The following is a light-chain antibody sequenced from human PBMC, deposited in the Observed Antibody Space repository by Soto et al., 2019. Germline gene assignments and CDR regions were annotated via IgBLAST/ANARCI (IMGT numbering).Light chain of an antibody. CDR3: QQYNFSPRT. CDR2: AAD. V-gene: IGKV3-20*01. Sequence: EIVLTQSPGILSLSPGERATLSCRASQRISDRYVAWYQHRSGQAPRLLIQAADSRAPGVPDRFTGSGSGTDFTLTISRLEPEDFAVYHCQQYNFSPRTFGGGTKVDI. CDR1: QRISDRY. J-gene: IGKJ4*01.